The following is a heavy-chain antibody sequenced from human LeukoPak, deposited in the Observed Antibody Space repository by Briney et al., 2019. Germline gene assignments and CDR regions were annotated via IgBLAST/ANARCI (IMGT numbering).Heavy chain of an antibody. CDR3: ARVSGYAFDI. J-gene: IGHJ3*02. CDR2: ISSSSSYI. CDR1: GFTFSSYS. V-gene: IGHV3-21*01. Sequence: GGSLRLSCAASGFTFSSYSMNSVRQAPGKGVWWVSSISSSSSYIYYADSVKGRFTISRDNAKNSLYLQMNSLRAEDTAVYYCARVSGYAFDIWGQGTMVTVSS.